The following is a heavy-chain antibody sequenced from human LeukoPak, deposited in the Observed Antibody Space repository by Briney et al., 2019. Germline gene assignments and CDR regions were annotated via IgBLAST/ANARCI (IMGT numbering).Heavy chain of an antibody. V-gene: IGHV4-59*08. D-gene: IGHD6-13*01. CDR1: GGSISSYY. CDR3: ARRTRIAAAGTGGDFDY. J-gene: IGHJ4*02. CDR2: IYYSGST. Sequence: SETLSLTCAVSGGSISSYYWSWIRQPPGKGLEWIGYIYYSGSTNYNPSLKSRVTISVDTSKNQFSLKLSSVTAADTAVYYCARRTRIAAAGTGGDFDYWGQGTLVTVSS.